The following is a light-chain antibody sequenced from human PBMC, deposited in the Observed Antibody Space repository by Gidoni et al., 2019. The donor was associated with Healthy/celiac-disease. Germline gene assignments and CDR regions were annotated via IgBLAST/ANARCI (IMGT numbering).Light chain of an antibody. Sequence: QSVMTQPPSVSGAPGQRVTISCTGSSSNIGAGYDVPRYQQLPGTAPNLLIYGTSNRPSGVPDRFSGSKSGTSASLAITGLQAEDEADYYCQSYDSSLSGSSVFGGGTKLTVL. V-gene: IGLV1-40*01. CDR1: SSNIGAGYD. CDR3: QSYDSSLSGSSV. CDR2: GTS. J-gene: IGLJ2*01.